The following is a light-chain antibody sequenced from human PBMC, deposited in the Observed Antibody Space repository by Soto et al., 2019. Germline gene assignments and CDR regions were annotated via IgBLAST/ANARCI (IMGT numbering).Light chain of an antibody. CDR3: QQYSNWPPVT. CDR2: GAS. V-gene: IGKV3-15*01. CDR1: QSVGSK. J-gene: IGKJ4*01. Sequence: ETVMTQSPATLSVSPGERATLSCRASQSVGSKVAWYQQKPGQAPSLLIYGASTRASGIPLRFSGSGSGTEFTLTISSLQSEDFAVYYCQQYSNWPPVTFGGGTKVEMK.